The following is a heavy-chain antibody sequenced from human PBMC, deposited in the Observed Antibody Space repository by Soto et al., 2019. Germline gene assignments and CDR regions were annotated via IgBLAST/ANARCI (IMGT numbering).Heavy chain of an antibody. J-gene: IGHJ6*02. V-gene: IGHV1-2*02. D-gene: IGHD3-10*01. CDR2: MNANNGVT. CDR1: GYPLTSYY. Sequence: GXAVKVACKASGYPLTSYYLHWVRQAPGQGLEWMGWMNANNGVTHYAQKLHCRVTMTRDTSISTAYMELRRLTSDDTAVYYCATGKNSCTYYGIDVWGQGTTVTVS. CDR3: ATGKNSCTYYGIDV.